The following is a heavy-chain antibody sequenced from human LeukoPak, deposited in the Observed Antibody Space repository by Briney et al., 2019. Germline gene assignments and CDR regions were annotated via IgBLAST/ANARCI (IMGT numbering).Heavy chain of an antibody. Sequence: ASVKVSCKASGYTFTSYGISWVRQAPGQGLEWMGWTSAYNGNTNYAQKLQGRVTMTTDTSTSTAYMELRSLRSDDTAVYFCAALYCSSTSCPILLDYWGQGTLVTVSS. J-gene: IGHJ4*02. V-gene: IGHV1-18*01. D-gene: IGHD2-2*01. CDR3: AALYCSSTSCPILLDY. CDR1: GYTFTSYG. CDR2: TSAYNGNT.